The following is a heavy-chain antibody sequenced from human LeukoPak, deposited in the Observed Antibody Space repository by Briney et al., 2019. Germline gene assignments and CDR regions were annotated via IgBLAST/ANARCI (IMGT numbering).Heavy chain of an antibody. D-gene: IGHD1-26*01. J-gene: IGHJ4*02. CDR1: VFTFSSYE. Sequence: PGGSLRLSCAASVFTFSSYEMNWVRQAPGKGLEGVSYISSSCSTIYYADSVKGRFTISRDNAMHSLYLQMHSLRAEDTAVYYCARDGYSGSYFDYWGQGTLVSVSS. CDR3: ARDGYSGSYFDY. V-gene: IGHV3-48*03. CDR2: ISSSCSTI.